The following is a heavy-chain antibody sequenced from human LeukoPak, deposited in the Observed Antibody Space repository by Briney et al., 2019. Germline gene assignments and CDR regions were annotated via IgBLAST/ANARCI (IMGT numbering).Heavy chain of an antibody. V-gene: IGHV5-51*01. CDR1: GYSFTSYW. J-gene: IGHJ4*02. D-gene: IGHD6-13*01. CDR2: IYPGDSDT. CDR3: ARLVFAAATISPFDY. Sequence: GESLKISCKGSGYSFTSYWIGWVRQMPGKGLEWMGIIYPGDSDTRYSPSFQGQVTISADKSISTAYLQWSSLKVSDTAMYYCARLVFAAATISPFDYWGQGTLVTVSS.